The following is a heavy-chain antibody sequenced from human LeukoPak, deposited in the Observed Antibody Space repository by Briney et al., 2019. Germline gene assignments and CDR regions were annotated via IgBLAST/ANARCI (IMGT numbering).Heavy chain of an antibody. Sequence: SETLSLTCTVSGGSISSSSYYWGWIRQPPGKGLEWIGSIYYSGSTYYNPSLKSRVTISVDTSKNQFSLKLSSVTAADTAVYYCASHHYCSGTSCYPRAVYYGMDVWGQGTTVTVSS. V-gene: IGHV4-39*01. CDR1: GGSISSSSYY. CDR3: ASHHYCSGTSCYPRAVYYGMDV. D-gene: IGHD2-2*01. J-gene: IGHJ6*02. CDR2: IYYSGST.